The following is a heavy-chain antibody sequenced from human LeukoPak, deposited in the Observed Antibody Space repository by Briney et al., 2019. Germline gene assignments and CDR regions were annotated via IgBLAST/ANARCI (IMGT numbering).Heavy chain of an antibody. CDR2: IYPGDSDT. J-gene: IGHJ6*03. CDR3: ARAGMSYYYYYYMDV. Sequence: GESLKISCKGSGYRFTSYWIGWVRQMPGKGLEWMGIIYPGDSDTRYSPSFRGQVTISADKSISTAYLQWSSLKASDTALYYCARAGMSYYYYYYMDVWGKGTTVTVSS. V-gene: IGHV5-51*01. CDR1: GYRFTSYW.